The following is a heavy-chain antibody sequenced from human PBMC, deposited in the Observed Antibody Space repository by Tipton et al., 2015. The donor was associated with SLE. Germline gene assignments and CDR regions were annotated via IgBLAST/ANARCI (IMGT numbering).Heavy chain of an antibody. V-gene: IGHV4-4*02. Sequence: GLVKPSGTLSLTCGVSGGSIRSNSWWSWVRQSPAKGLEWIGEIYHSESTNYNPSLKSRVTISVDTSKNHFSLKLSSVTAADTAVYYCARVGGDRREGFDIWAKGQWSPSPQ. CDR1: GGSIRSNSW. D-gene: IGHD3-10*01. J-gene: IGHJ3*02. CDR3: ARVGGDRREGFDI. CDR2: IYHSEST.